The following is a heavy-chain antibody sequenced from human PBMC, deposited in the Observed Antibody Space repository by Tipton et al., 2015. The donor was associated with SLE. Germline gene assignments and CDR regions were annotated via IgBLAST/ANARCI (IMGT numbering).Heavy chain of an antibody. CDR2: FFYDGST. J-gene: IGHJ6*03. Sequence: TLSLTCTVSGGSMSALQWSWIRQPPGKGLEWIGSFFYDGSTSNNPSLKSRVTISVDTFKNQFSLKLSSVTAADTAVYYCARDCKIFGVVIGDYYYMDVWGKGTTVTVSS. D-gene: IGHD3-3*01. CDR3: ARDCKIFGVVIGDYYYMDV. CDR1: GGSMSALQ. V-gene: IGHV4-59*12.